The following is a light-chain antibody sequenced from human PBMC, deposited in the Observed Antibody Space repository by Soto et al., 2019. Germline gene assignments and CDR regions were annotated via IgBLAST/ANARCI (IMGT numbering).Light chain of an antibody. CDR1: QSVSSSC. CDR3: QQRNNWPPGIT. V-gene: IGKV3D-20*02. J-gene: IGKJ5*01. CDR2: GSS. Sequence: EIVLTQSPGTLSLSPGERATRCCRASQSVSSSCLAWYQQKPGQAPRLLISGSSSRATGIPDRFSGSGSGTDFTLTISRLEPEDFAVYYCQQRNNWPPGITFGQGTRLEIK.